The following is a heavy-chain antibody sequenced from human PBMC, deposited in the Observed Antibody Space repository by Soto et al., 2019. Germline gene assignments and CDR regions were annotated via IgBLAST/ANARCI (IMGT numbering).Heavy chain of an antibody. CDR3: AREVVVAATRGRRYYYYCMDV. D-gene: IGHD2-15*01. CDR2: IKQDGSEK. CDR1: GFTFSSYW. J-gene: IGHJ6*02. Sequence: EVQLVESGGGLVQPGGSLRLSCAASGFTFSSYWMSWVRQAPGTGLEWVANIKQDGSEKYYVDSVKGRFTISRDNAKNSLYLQMNSLRAEDTAVYYCAREVVVAATRGRRYYYYCMDVWGQGTTVTVSS. V-gene: IGHV3-7*03.